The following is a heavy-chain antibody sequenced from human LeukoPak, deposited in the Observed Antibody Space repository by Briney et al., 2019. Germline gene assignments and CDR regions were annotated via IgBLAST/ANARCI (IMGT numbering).Heavy chain of an antibody. CDR3: ASSGVPAAYYYYMDV. V-gene: IGHV1-69*05. CDR1: GGTFSSYA. CDR2: IMPIFGTA. D-gene: IGHD2-2*01. Sequence: SVKVSCKASGGTFSSYAISWVRQAPGQGLEWMGGIMPIFGTANYAQKFQGRVTITTDESTSTAYMELSSLRSEDTAVYYCASSGVPAAYYYYMDVWGKGTTVTVSS. J-gene: IGHJ6*03.